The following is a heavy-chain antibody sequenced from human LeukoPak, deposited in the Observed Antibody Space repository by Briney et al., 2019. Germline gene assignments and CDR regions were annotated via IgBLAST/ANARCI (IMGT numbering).Heavy chain of an antibody. Sequence: ASVKASCKASGYTFTSYDINWVRQATGQGLEWMGWMNPNSGNTGYAQKFQGRVTMTRNTSISTAYMELSSLRSEDTAVYYCARGLRSKYCSSTSCRKNNWFDPWGQGTLVTVSS. J-gene: IGHJ5*02. CDR3: ARGLRSKYCSSTSCRKNNWFDP. CDR1: GYTFTSYD. V-gene: IGHV1-8*02. D-gene: IGHD2-2*01. CDR2: MNPNSGNT.